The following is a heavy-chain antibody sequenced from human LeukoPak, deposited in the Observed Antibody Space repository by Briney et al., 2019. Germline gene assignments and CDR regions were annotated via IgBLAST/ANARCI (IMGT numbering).Heavy chain of an antibody. D-gene: IGHD3-10*01. Sequence: GASVKVSCKASGYTFTSYAMHWVRQAPGQRLEWMGSINGGSDNAKYLQKFQGRVTISRDTSASTAYMELSSLRSEDTAVYYCARSLGSHNFDYWGQGTLVTVSS. V-gene: IGHV1-3*01. CDR2: INGGSDNA. CDR1: GYTFTSYA. CDR3: ARSLGSHNFDY. J-gene: IGHJ4*02.